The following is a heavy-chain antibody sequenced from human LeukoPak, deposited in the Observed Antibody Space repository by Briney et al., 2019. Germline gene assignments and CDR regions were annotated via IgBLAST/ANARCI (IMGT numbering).Heavy chain of an antibody. D-gene: IGHD3-3*01. V-gene: IGHV1-18*01. CDR2: ISAYNGNT. CDR1: GYTFTTYG. CDR3: ARAPYYDFWSGYHYYFGY. J-gene: IGHJ4*02. Sequence: GASVKVSCKASGYTFTTYGISWVRQAPGQGLEWMGWISAYNGNTNYAQKFQDRVSMTTDTSTSTANMELRSLRSDDTAVYYCARAPYYDFWSGYHYYFGYWGQGTLVTVSS.